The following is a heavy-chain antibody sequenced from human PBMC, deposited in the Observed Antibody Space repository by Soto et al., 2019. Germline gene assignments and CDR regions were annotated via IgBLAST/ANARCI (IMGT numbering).Heavy chain of an antibody. CDR1: GGSMSSYY. Sequence: LSLTCTVSGGSMSSYYWTWIRQPAGKGLEWIGRVYSSGGTHYSPSLKSRVTISLDTSKNQFSLRLLSVTDADTAVYFCARGQRFSDWFDPWGQGTLVTVSS. J-gene: IGHJ5*02. CDR2: VYSSGGT. D-gene: IGHD3-3*01. V-gene: IGHV4-4*07. CDR3: ARGQRFSDWFDP.